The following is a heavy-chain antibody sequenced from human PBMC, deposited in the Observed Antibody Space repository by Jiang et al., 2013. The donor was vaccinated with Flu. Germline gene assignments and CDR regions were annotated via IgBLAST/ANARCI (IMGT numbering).Heavy chain of an antibody. J-gene: IGHJ6*02. D-gene: IGHD2-2*01. CDR1: GITFRSYG. CDR2: IGYDGRNK. CDR3: AKRGEDCSRTSCYGSPYYHYGLDV. V-gene: IGHV3-30*02. Sequence: VQLLESGGGVVQPGGSLRLFCVASGITFRSYGMHWVRQAPGKGLEWVAFIGYDGRNKYYGDSVKGRFTISRDNSKNTLYLQMSSLRPEDTAFYYCAKRGEDCSRTSCYGSPYYHYGLDVWGQGTTVTVSS.